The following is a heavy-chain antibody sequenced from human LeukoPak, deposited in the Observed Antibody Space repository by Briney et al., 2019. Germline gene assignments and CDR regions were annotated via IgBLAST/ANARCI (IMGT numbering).Heavy chain of an antibody. CDR1: GGSMSGISYY. CDR2: IYYSEST. J-gene: IGHJ3*02. Sequence: SETLSLTCIVSGGSMSGISYYWGWIRQSPGKGLEWIGSIYYSESTFYNPSLKSRVTLSIDMSKNQFSLKLSSVTAADTAVYYCAAVDTAMVSPNTTYAFDIWGQGTMVTVSS. D-gene: IGHD5-18*01. CDR3: AAVDTAMVSPNTTYAFDI. V-gene: IGHV4-39*07.